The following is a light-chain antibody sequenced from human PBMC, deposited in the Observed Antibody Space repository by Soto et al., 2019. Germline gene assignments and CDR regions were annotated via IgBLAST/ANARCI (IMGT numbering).Light chain of an antibody. CDR1: GSDVGSYNL. CDR2: QVT. CDR3: CSFAGSPWV. V-gene: IGLV2-23*02. Sequence: QSALTQPASVSGSPGQSITISCSGTGSDVGSYNLVSWYKHHPGKAPKLIIYQVTKRPSGVSNRFSGSKSGNTASLTISGLKSADEADYYCCSFAGSPWVFGGGTKLTVL. J-gene: IGLJ3*02.